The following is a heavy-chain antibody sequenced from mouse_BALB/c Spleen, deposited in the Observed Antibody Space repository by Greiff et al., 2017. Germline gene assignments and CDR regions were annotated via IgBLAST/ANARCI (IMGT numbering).Heavy chain of an antibody. CDR2: FDPYDSET. D-gene: IGHD1-1*01. J-gene: IGHJ1*01. V-gene: IGHV1-52*01. CDR1: GYTFTSYW. CDR3: ARFPLDYGSSYWYFDD. Sequence: QVQLLQPGAELVRPGASVKLSCTASGYTFTSYWMNWVKQRPEQGLVWIGRFDPYDSETHYNQKFKDKAILTVDKSSSTAYMQLSSLTSEDSAVYYCARFPLDYGSSYWYFDDWGAGTTVTVSA.